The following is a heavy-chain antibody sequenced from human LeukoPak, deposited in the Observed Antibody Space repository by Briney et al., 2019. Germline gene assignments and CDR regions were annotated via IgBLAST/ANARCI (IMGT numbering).Heavy chain of an antibody. CDR2: ISSSGSTI. V-gene: IGHV3-11*04. D-gene: IGHD3-22*01. CDR1: GFTFSDYY. Sequence: GGSLRLSCAASGFTFSDYYMNWIRQAPGKGLEWVSYISSSGSTISYADSVKGRFTISRDNAKNSLYLLMNSLRAEDTAVYYCARVLGYDASGYYYDAFDIWAQGTMVTVSS. CDR3: ARVLGYDASGYYYDAFDI. J-gene: IGHJ3*02.